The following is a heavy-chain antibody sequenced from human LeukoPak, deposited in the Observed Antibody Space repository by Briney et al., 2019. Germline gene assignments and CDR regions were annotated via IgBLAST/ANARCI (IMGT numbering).Heavy chain of an antibody. D-gene: IGHD2/OR15-2a*01. J-gene: IGHJ3*02. CDR2: ISWNSGSI. V-gene: IGHV3-9*01. CDR1: GFTFDDYA. Sequence: GGSLRLSCAASGFTFDDYAMHWVRQAPGKGLEWVSGISWNSGSIGYADSVKGRFTISRDNAKNSLYLQMNSLRAEDTALYYCAKDFLGDAFDIWGQGTMVTVSS. CDR3: AKDFLGDAFDI.